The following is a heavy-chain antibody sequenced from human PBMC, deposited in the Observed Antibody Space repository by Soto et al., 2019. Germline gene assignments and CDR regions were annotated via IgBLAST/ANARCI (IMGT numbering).Heavy chain of an antibody. J-gene: IGHJ4*02. Sequence: SETLSLTCTVSGGSISSYYWSWIRQPPGKGLEWIGYIYYSGSTNYNPSLKSRVTISVDTSKNQFSLKLSSVTAADTAVYYCAREDTGYYYDSSGFDYWGQGTLVTVSS. CDR2: IYYSGST. D-gene: IGHD3-22*01. V-gene: IGHV4-59*01. CDR3: AREDTGYYYDSSGFDY. CDR1: GGSISSYY.